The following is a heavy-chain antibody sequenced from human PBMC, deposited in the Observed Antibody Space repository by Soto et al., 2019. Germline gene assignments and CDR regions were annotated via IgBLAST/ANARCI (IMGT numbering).Heavy chain of an antibody. V-gene: IGHV1-69*13. CDR3: ARGRPGYYYDSSGYYGEYYYYGMDV. CDR1: GGTFSSYA. D-gene: IGHD3-22*01. J-gene: IGHJ6*02. Sequence: GASVKVSCKASGGTFSSYAISWVRQAPGQGLEWMGGIIPIFGTANYAQKFQGRVTITADESTSTAYMELSSLRSEDTAVYYCARGRPGYYYDSSGYYGEYYYYGMDVWG. CDR2: IIPIFGTA.